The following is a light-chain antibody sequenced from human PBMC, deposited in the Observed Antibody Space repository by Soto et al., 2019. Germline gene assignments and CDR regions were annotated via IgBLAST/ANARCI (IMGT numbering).Light chain of an antibody. CDR2: GAS. Sequence: TQTQKTLSLSPGERVTLSCRASQSVSSSYLAWYQQKPGQAPRLLIYGASSRATGIPDRFSGSGSGTDFTLTISRLEPEDFAVYYCQQYGSSLLTFGG. CDR3: QQYGSSLLT. V-gene: IGKV3-20*01. J-gene: IGKJ4*01. CDR1: QSVSSSY.